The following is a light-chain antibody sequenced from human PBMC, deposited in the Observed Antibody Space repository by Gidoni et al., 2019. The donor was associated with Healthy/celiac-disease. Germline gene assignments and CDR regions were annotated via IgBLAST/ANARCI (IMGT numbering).Light chain of an antibody. CDR2: GAS. Sequence: IVLTQSPGTLSLSPGESATLSCRASKSVSSSYLAWYQQKPGQAPRLLSYGASSRATGIPDRCSGSGSGTDFTLTISRLEPEDFAVYYCQQYGSSPLTFGGGTKVEIK. V-gene: IGKV3-20*01. CDR1: KSVSSSY. J-gene: IGKJ4*01. CDR3: QQYGSSPLT.